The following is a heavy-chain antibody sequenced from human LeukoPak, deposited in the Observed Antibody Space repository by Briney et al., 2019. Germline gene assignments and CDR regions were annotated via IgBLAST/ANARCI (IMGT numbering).Heavy chain of an antibody. Sequence: GGSLRLSCAASGFTFSSYAMHWVRQAPGKGLEWVAVISYDGSNKYYADSVKGRFTISRDNSKNTLYLQMNSLRAEDTAVYYCAKGRGGTYDAFDIWGQGTMVTASS. D-gene: IGHD2-15*01. CDR3: AKGRGGTYDAFDI. V-gene: IGHV3-30*04. CDR1: GFTFSSYA. CDR2: ISYDGSNK. J-gene: IGHJ3*02.